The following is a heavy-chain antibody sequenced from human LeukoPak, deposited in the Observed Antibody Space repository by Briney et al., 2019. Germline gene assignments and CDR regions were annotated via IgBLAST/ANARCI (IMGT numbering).Heavy chain of an antibody. D-gene: IGHD3-22*01. V-gene: IGHV4-39*01. CDR1: GDSINRYY. J-gene: IGHJ4*02. CDR2: IYNSGKT. Sequence: PSETLSLTCTVSGDSINRYYWGWIRQPPGKGLEWIRSIYNSGKTYYNPSLKSRVTISVDTSKNQFSLKLRSVTAADTAVYYCARHWLGYYDGGGYPYYFDYWGQGTLVTVSS. CDR3: ARHWLGYYDGGGYPYYFDY.